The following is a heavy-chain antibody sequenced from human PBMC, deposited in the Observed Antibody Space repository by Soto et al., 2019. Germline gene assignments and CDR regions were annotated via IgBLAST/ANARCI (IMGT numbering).Heavy chain of an antibody. J-gene: IGHJ4*02. D-gene: IGHD5-18*01. CDR1: GFTFSSYS. V-gene: IGHV3-48*01. CDR2: ISSSSTI. CDR3: ARDLSGYGYDY. Sequence: GGSLRLSCAASGFTFSSYSMNWVRQAPGKGLEWVSDISSSSTIYYADSVKGRFTISRDNSKNTLYLQMNSLRAEDTAVYYCARDLSGYGYDYWGQGALVTVSS.